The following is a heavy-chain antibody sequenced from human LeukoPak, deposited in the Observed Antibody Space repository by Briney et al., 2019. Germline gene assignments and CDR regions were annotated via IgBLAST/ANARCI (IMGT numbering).Heavy chain of an antibody. D-gene: IGHD2-8*01. J-gene: IGHJ5*02. V-gene: IGHV1-18*01. CDR3: ARGLDGYCTNGVCYGNWFDP. CDR1: GYTFTSYG. CDR2: ISAYNGNT. Sequence: GASVKVSCKASGYTFTSYGISWVRQAPGQGLEWMGWISAYNGNTNYAQKLQGRVTMTTDTSTSTVYMELSSLRSEDTAVYYCARGLDGYCTNGVCYGNWFDPWGQGTLVTVSS.